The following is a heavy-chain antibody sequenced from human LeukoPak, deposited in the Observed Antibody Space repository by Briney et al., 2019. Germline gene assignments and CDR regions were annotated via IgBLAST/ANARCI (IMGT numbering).Heavy chain of an antibody. CDR2: INWNGGST. V-gene: IGHV3-20*04. J-gene: IGHJ4*02. CDR3: ARQDGPDPTGNFDY. CDR1: GFTFDDYG. D-gene: IGHD1-14*01. Sequence: PGGSLRLSCAASGFTFDDYGMSWVRQAPGKGLEWVSGINWNGGSTGYAGSVKGRFTISRDNAKNSLYLQMNSLRAEDTALYYCARQDGPDPTGNFDYWGQGTLVTVSS.